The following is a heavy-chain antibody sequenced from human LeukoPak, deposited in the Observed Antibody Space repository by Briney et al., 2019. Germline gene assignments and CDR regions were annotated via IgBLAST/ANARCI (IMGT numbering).Heavy chain of an antibody. J-gene: IGHJ4*02. D-gene: IGHD3-3*01. CDR2: ISGSGGST. Sequence: PGGSLRLSCAASGFTFSSYAMSWVRQAPGKGLERVSAISGSGGSTYYADSVKGRFTISRDNSKNTLYLQMNSLRAEDTAVYYCASDFWSGYYTADYWGQGTLVTVSS. CDR1: GFTFSSYA. V-gene: IGHV3-23*01. CDR3: ASDFWSGYYTADY.